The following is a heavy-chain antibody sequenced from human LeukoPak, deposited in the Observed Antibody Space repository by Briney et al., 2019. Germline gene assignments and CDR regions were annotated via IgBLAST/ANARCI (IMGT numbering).Heavy chain of an antibody. Sequence: GGSLRLSCAASGFTFDDYAMHWVRQASGKGLEWVSGISWNSGSIGYADSVKGRFTISRDNAKNSLYLQMNSLRAEDMALYYCAKDTRRTLGATDAFDIWGQGTMVTVSS. D-gene: IGHD1-26*01. CDR1: GFTFDDYA. J-gene: IGHJ3*02. CDR3: AKDTRRTLGATDAFDI. CDR2: ISWNSGSI. V-gene: IGHV3-9*03.